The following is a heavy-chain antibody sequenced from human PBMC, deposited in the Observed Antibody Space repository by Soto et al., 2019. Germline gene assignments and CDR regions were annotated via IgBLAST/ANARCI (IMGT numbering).Heavy chain of an antibody. D-gene: IGHD3-9*01. Sequence: SETLSLTCTVSGGSISSGGYYWSWIRQPPGKGLEWIGEINHSGSTNYNPSLKSRVTISVDTSKNQFSLKLSSVTAADTAVYYCARFRYFDWLLSPWGQGTLVTVSS. V-gene: IGHV4-39*07. CDR1: GGSISSGGYY. J-gene: IGHJ5*02. CDR3: ARFRYFDWLLSP. CDR2: INHSGST.